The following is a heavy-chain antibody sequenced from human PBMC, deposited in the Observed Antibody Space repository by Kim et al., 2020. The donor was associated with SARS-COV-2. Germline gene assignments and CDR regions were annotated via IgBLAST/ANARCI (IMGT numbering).Heavy chain of an antibody. CDR2: INPHSGGT. Sequence: ASVKVSCKASGYTFTGYYIHWVRQAPGQGLEWMGWINPHSGGTNYAQNFQARVTMTRDTSITTAYVELSRLTSDDTGVYYCASPIGSGWGLGLDVWGQGTQVSVSS. CDR3: ASPIGSGWGLGLDV. J-gene: IGHJ6*02. V-gene: IGHV1-2*02. D-gene: IGHD6-19*01. CDR1: GYTFTGYY.